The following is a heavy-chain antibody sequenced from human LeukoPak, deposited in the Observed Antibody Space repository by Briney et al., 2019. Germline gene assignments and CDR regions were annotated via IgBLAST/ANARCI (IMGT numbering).Heavy chain of an antibody. CDR1: GGSFSGYY. D-gene: IGHD3-16*01. J-gene: IGHJ5*02. CDR2: INHSVST. CDR3: ASESVGNWFDP. Sequence: SETLSLSCAVYGGSFSGYYWSWIRQPPGKGLEWIGEINHSVSTNYNPSLKSRVTMSVDTSKNQFSLKLSSVTAADTAVYYCASESVGNWFDPWGQGTLVTVSS. V-gene: IGHV4-34*01.